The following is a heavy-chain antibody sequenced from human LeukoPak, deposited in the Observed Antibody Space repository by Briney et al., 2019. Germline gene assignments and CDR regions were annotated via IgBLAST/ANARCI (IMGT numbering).Heavy chain of an antibody. CDR2: INPSGGST. CDR1: GYTFTSYY. Sequence: GASVKVSGKASGYTFTSYYMHWVRQAPGQGLEWMGIINPSGGSTSYAQKFQGRVTMTRDTSTSTVYMELSSLRSEDTAVYYCARDLVQLERRGWFDPWGQGTLVTVSS. J-gene: IGHJ5*02. V-gene: IGHV1-46*01. CDR3: ARDLVQLERRGWFDP. D-gene: IGHD1-1*01.